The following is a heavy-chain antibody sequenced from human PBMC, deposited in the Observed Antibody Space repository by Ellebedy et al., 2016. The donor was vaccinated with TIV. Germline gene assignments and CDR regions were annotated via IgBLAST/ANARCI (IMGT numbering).Heavy chain of an antibody. Sequence: GESLKISCAASGFTFSIYAMHCVRQAPGRGLEWLAVTSYNGSHRYYADSVRGRFTISRDNSKNTVYLHMNSLRAEDTAVYYYAKLGVVIRGDYWGQGALVTVSS. CDR3: AKLGVVIRGDY. J-gene: IGHJ4*02. V-gene: IGHV3-30-3*02. CDR2: TSYNGSHR. D-gene: IGHD3-10*01. CDR1: GFTFSIYA.